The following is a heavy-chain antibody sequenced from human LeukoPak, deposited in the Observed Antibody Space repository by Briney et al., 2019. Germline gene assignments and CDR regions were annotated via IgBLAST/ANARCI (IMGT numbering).Heavy chain of an antibody. CDR1: GGSISSSNW. J-gene: IGHJ3*01. Sequence: SETLSLTCAVSGGSISSSNWWRWVHQPPGKGLEWIGEIYHSGSTNYNPSLKSRVTISVDKSKNQFSLKLSSVTAADTAVYYCARRWQSNQGDAYDLWGQGTMVTVSS. V-gene: IGHV4-4*02. CDR3: ARRWQSNQGDAYDL. CDR2: IYHSGST. D-gene: IGHD4-11*01.